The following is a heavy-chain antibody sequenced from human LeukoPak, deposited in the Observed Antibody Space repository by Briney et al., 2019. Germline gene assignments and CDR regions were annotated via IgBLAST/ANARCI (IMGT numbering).Heavy chain of an antibody. V-gene: IGHV1-8*01. CDR1: GYTFTSYD. D-gene: IGHD3-22*01. J-gene: IGHJ3*02. CDR2: MNPNSGNT. CDR3: ARDLGVINAFDI. Sequence: ASVKVSCKASGYTFTSYDINWVRQATGQGLEWMGWMNPNSGNTGYAQKFQGRVTMTRNTSISTAYMELSSLRSEDTAVYYCARDLGVINAFDIWGQGTMVTVSS.